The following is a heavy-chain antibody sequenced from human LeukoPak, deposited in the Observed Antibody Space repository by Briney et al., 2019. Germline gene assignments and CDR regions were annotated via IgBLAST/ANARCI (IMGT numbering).Heavy chain of an antibody. D-gene: IGHD3-16*01. Sequence: PSETLSLTCAVSGGSISSGGYSWSWIRQPPGKGLEWIGYIYHSGSTYYNPSLKSRVTISVDRSKNQFSLKLSSVTAADTAVYYCARNVRSASLRNLASGGFDPWGQGTLVTVSS. CDR3: ARNVRSASLRNLASGGFDP. CDR1: GGSISSGGYS. CDR2: IYHSGST. V-gene: IGHV4-30-2*01. J-gene: IGHJ5*02.